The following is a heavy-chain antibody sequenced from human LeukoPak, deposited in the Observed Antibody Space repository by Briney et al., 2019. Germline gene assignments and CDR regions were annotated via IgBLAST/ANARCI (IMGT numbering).Heavy chain of an antibody. CDR2: INPNSGGT. Sequence: ASVKVSCKASGYTFTGYYMHWVRQAPGQGLEWMGWINPNSGGTNYAQKFQGRVTMTTDTSTSTAYMELRSLRSDDTAVYYCARAPAAVAGGICDYWGQGTLVTVSS. CDR3: ARAPAAVAGGICDY. CDR1: GYTFTGYY. D-gene: IGHD6-19*01. J-gene: IGHJ4*02. V-gene: IGHV1-2*02.